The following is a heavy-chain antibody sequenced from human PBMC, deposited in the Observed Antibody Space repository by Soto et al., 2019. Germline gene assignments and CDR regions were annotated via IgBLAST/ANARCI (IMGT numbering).Heavy chain of an antibody. Sequence: KPSETLSLTCTVSGCSITSRTYYWGWIRQPPGKGLEWIGSTYYSGNAYYNPSLKSRVAVSVDTSKNQFSLKVTSVTATDTAVYYCARHKDTSSRYLLPDFWGQGTLVTVSS. CDR1: GCSITSRTYY. J-gene: IGHJ4*02. CDR2: TYYSGNA. CDR3: ARHKDTSSRYLLPDF. V-gene: IGHV4-39*01. D-gene: IGHD6-13*01.